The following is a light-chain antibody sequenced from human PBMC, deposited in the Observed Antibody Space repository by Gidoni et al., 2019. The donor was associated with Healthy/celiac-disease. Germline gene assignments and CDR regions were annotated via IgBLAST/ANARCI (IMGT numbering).Light chain of an antibody. CDR3: GTWDSSLSGV. J-gene: IGLJ3*02. V-gene: IGLV1-51*01. CDR2: DNN. CDR1: SSNIGNNY. Sequence: QSVLTQPPSVSAAPAQKVTISCSGSSSNIGNNYVSWYQQLPGTAPKLLIYDNNKRPSGIPDRFSGSKSGTSATLGITGLQTGDEADYYCGTWDSSLSGVFGGGTKLTVL.